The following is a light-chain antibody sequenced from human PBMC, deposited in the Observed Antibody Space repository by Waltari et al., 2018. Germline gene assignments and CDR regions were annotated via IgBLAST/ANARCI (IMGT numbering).Light chain of an antibody. J-gene: IGLJ3*02. CDR2: NDN. Sequence: QSVLTQPPSAAGTPGQRVTISCSGSNPNIGGHSENWYQQRPGTAPKLLIYNDNQVPSGVPDRFSASKSGTSASLAITGLQSEDEADYYCAVWDDSLGGVFGGGTKLTVL. CDR3: AVWDDSLGGV. V-gene: IGLV1-44*01. CDR1: NPNIGGHS.